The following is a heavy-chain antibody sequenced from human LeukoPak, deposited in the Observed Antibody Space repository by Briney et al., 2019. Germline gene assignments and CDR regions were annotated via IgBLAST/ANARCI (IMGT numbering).Heavy chain of an antibody. J-gene: IGHJ4*02. CDR1: GFTFSSYW. D-gene: IGHD3-3*01. CDR3: ARVLDFWSGSADY. Sequence: PGGSLRLSCAASGFTFSSYWMSWVRQAPGKGLEWVANIKQDGSEKYYVDSVKGRFTISGDNAKNSLYLQMNSLRAEDTAVYYCARVLDFWSGSADYWGQGTLVTVSS. V-gene: IGHV3-7*01. CDR2: IKQDGSEK.